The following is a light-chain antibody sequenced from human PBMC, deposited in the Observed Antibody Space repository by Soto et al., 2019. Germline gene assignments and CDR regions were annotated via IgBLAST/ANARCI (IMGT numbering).Light chain of an antibody. Sequence: IMRMPNAATLSVSPEEIATLSCRASQSVSSNLAWYQQKPGQAPRLLIYGASTRATGIPARFSGSGSGTEFTLTISSRQSEDFAVYYCQQYNKWLKTFGQGTKVDIK. J-gene: IGKJ1*01. CDR1: QSVSSN. CDR2: GAS. CDR3: QQYNKWLKT. V-gene: IGKV3-15*01.